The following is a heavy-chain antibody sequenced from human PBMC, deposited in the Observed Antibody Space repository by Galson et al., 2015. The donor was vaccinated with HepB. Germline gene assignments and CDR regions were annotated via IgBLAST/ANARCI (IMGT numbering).Heavy chain of an antibody. CDR2: IYWDDDK. J-gene: IGHJ5*02. D-gene: IGHD2-15*01. CDR3: AHSDLRLGYCSGCSCYSNHWFDP. Sequence: PALVKPTQTLTLTCTFSGFSLSTSGVGVGWIRQPPGKALEWLALIYWDDDKRYSPSLKSRLTITKDTSKNQVVLTMTNMDPVDTATYYCAHSDLRLGYCSGCSCYSNHWFDPWGQGTLVTVSS. CDR1: GFSLSTSGVG. V-gene: IGHV2-5*02.